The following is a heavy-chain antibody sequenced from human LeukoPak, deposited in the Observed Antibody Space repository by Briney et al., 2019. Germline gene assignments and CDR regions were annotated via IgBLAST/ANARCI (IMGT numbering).Heavy chain of an antibody. CDR3: ARSPARAISYYYYYMDV. J-gene: IGHJ6*03. Sequence: GASVKVSCKASGGTFCSYAISWVRQAPGQGLEWMGGIIPIFGTANYAQKFQGRVTITTDESTSTAYMELSSLRSEDTAVYYCARSPARAISYYYYYMDVWGKGTTVTVSS. V-gene: IGHV1-69*05. D-gene: IGHD2-2*02. CDR2: IIPIFGTA. CDR1: GGTFCSYA.